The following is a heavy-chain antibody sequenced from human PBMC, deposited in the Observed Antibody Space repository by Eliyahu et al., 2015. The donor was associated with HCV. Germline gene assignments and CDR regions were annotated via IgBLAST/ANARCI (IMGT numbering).Heavy chain of an antibody. V-gene: IGHV3-73*02. CDR2: ISSKTKNHAT. Sequence: EVQLVEPGGGLVQPGGSLKLSCAASGFSFSGSAMHWVRQVPGKGLEWVGRISSKTKNHATVYAAPVKGRFSMSRDDLKKTTSLQMNSLKTEDTAVYYCSAPSVAVAGGFEYWGRGILVTVSS. CDR3: SAPSVAVAGGFEY. D-gene: IGHD6-19*01. J-gene: IGHJ4*02. CDR1: GFSFSGSA.